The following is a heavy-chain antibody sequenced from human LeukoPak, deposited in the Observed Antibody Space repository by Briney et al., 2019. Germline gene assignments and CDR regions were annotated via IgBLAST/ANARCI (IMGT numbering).Heavy chain of an antibody. CDR3: ARAEDGGFAY. CDR2: MNPNSGNT. CDR1: GYTFTKYD. J-gene: IGHJ4*02. V-gene: IGHV1-8*01. Sequence: ASVKVSFRASGYTFTKYDIDWVRQAPGQGLEWMGWMNPNSGNTGYAQKFQGRVTMTRNTSISTAYMELRSLRSENTAVYFCARAEDGGFAYWGEGTLVTVSS. D-gene: IGHD3-16*01.